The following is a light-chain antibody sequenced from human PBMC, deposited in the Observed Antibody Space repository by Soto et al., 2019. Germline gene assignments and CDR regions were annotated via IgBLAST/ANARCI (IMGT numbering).Light chain of an antibody. Sequence: HSALTQPASVSGSPGQSITISCTGTSSDVGGYTYVSWYQQHPGKAPKLMIYDVSYRPSGVSNRFSGSKSGNTASLTISGLQAEDEADYYCCSSTSSNTYVFGTGTKLTVL. CDR2: DVS. CDR1: SSDVGGYTY. J-gene: IGLJ1*01. CDR3: CSSTSSNTYV. V-gene: IGLV2-14*01.